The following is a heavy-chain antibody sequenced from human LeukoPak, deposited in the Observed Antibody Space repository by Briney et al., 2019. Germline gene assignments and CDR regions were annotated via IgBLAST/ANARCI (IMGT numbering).Heavy chain of an antibody. CDR3: SKEAVFFDWLNGADQ. CDR1: GFTFSSYG. J-gene: IGHJ2*01. D-gene: IGHD3-9*01. V-gene: IGHV3-30*18. Sequence: PGGSLRLSCAASGFTFSSYGMHWVRQAPGKGLEWVAVISYDGSNKYYADSVKGRFTISRDNSKNTLYLQMNSLRAEDTAVYYCSKEAVFFDWLNGADQGGRGPLFPVPS. CDR2: ISYDGSNK.